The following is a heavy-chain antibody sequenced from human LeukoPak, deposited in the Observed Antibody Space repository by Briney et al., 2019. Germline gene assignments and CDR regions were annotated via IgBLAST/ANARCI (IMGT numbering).Heavy chain of an antibody. J-gene: IGHJ3*02. D-gene: IGHD2-21*02. CDR2: FYISGST. V-gene: IGHV4-4*07. CDR3: ASFTAITRAFDI. CDR1: GGSISSYD. Sequence: PSETLSLTCTVSGGSISSYDWTWVRQPAGKGLEWIGRFYISGSTNYNPSLRSRVTMSADTSKNQFSLKLSSVTVADTAVYYCASFTAITRAFDIWGQGAMVTISS.